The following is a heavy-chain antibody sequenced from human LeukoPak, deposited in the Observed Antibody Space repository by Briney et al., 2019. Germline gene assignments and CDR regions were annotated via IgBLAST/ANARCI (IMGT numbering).Heavy chain of an antibody. CDR3: AKIQGYTAYAPSDY. J-gene: IGHJ4*02. Sequence: GGTLRLSCAASGFTFSSYGMSWVRQAPGKGLEWVSAISGSGDNTHYADSVKGRFTISRDNSKNTLYVQMNSLRAEDTAVYYCAKIQGYTAYAPSDYWGQGTLVTVSS. D-gene: IGHD5-12*01. CDR2: ISGSGDNT. CDR1: GFTFSSYG. V-gene: IGHV3-23*01.